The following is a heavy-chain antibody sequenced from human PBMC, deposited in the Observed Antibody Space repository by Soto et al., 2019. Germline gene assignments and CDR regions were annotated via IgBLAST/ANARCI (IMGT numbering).Heavy chain of an antibody. V-gene: IGHV5-51*01. CDR1: GYSFSTYW. D-gene: IGHD1-1*01. Sequence: GESLKLSCKGSGYSFSTYWIAWVRQMPGKGLEWMGIIYPDDSDIRYSPSFQGQVTISVDKSIRTAYLQWRSLTASDTAIYYCARRRETTMAYDAYDLWGQGTTVTVSS. CDR2: IYPDDSDI. CDR3: ARRRETTMAYDAYDL. J-gene: IGHJ3*01.